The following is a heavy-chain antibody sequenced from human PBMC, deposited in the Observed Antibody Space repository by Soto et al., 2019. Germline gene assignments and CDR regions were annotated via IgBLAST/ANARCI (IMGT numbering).Heavy chain of an antibody. Sequence: QVQLVQSGAEVKKPGASVKVCCKASGYTFTGYYMHWVRQAPGQGLEWMGWINPNSGGTNYAQKFQGWVTMTRDTSISTAYMELSRLRSDDTAVYYCARALAVAGTRLGYWGQGTLVTVSS. CDR3: ARALAVAGTRLGY. D-gene: IGHD6-19*01. J-gene: IGHJ4*02. V-gene: IGHV1-2*04. CDR1: GYTFTGYY. CDR2: INPNSGGT.